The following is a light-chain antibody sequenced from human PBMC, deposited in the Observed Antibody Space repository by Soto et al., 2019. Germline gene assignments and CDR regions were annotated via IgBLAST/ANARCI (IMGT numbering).Light chain of an antibody. Sequence: EIVLTQSPDTLSLSPGERATLSCRASQGVSRGYLAWYQQKAGQAPRLLIYGASSRATGIQDSFSGSGSGTDFTLTIRSLEPEDVAVYYCQQRSNWPITFGQGTRLEIK. J-gene: IGKJ5*01. CDR1: QGVSRGY. V-gene: IGKV3D-20*02. CDR3: QQRSNWPIT. CDR2: GAS.